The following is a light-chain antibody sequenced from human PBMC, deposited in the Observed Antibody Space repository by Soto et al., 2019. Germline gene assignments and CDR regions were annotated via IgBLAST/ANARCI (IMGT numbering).Light chain of an antibody. CDR2: EAS. CDR1: SSDVGNYNL. V-gene: IGLV2-23*02. J-gene: IGLJ1*01. Sequence: QSVLTKPASGNGSPGQSITISCTGTSSDVGNYNLVSWYQQHPGKAPKLMIYEASKRPSGVSNRFSASKSGITASLTISGLQAEDEADYYCCSYAGGSPLGVFGTGTKVTVL. CDR3: CSYAGGSPLGV.